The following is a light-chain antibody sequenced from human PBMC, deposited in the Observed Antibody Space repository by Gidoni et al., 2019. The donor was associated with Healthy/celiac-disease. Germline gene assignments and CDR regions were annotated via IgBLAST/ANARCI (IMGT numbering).Light chain of an antibody. CDR3: QQRYSTPPFT. CDR1: QSISSY. J-gene: IGKJ3*01. CDR2: AAS. V-gene: IGKV1-39*01. Sequence: DIQMTQSPSSLSASVGDRVTITCRASQSISSYLNWYQQKPGKAPKLLIYAASSLQSGVPSRFSGSGSGTDFTLTISSLQPEDFATYYCQQRYSTPPFTFGPXTKVDIK.